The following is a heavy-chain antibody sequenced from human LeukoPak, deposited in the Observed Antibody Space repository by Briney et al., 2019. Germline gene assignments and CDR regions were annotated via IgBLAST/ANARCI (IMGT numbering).Heavy chain of an antibody. CDR3: ARVVTANTNWFDP. CDR1: GFTVSSNY. D-gene: IGHD2-21*02. V-gene: IGHV3-53*01. CDR2: IYSGGST. J-gene: IGHJ5*02. Sequence: GGSLRLSCAASGFTVSSNYMSWVRQAPGKGLEWVSAIYSGGSTYYADSVKGRFTISRDNSQNTLYLQMNSLRAEDTAVYYCARVVTANTNWFDPWGQGTLVTVSS.